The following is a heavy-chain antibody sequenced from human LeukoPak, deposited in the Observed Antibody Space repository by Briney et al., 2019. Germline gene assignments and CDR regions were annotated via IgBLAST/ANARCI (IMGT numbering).Heavy chain of an antibody. D-gene: IGHD6-19*01. J-gene: IGHJ4*02. CDR1: GFSFDDYA. V-gene: IGHV3-9*01. Sequence: GGSLRLSCAASGFSFDDYAMQWVRQAPGKGLEWVSGISWNSGSIGYADSVKGRFTISRDNAKNSLYLQMNSLRAEDTALYYCAKDRYTSGWYDLEYWGQGTLVTVSS. CDR3: AKDRYTSGWYDLEY. CDR2: ISWNSGSI.